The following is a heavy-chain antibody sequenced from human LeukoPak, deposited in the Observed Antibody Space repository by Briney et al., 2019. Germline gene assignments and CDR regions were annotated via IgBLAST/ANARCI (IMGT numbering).Heavy chain of an antibody. Sequence: PGGSLRLSCPVSGFTFSDYAMTWVRQAPGKGLEWVSSIFAGGGAALYADSVRGRFTIFRDDSKSTLFLQMHSLRAEDTAIYYCAKNFLDRRGPYSWVFDYWGQGTLVTVSS. V-gene: IGHV3-23*01. J-gene: IGHJ4*02. D-gene: IGHD2-21*01. CDR2: IFAGGGAA. CDR3: AKNFLDRRGPYSWVFDY. CDR1: GFTFSDYA.